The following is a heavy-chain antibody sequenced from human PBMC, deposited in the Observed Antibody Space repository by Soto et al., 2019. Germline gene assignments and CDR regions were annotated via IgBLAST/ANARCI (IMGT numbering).Heavy chain of an antibody. Sequence: QVQLQQWGAGLLKPSETLSLTCAVYGGSFSDYYWSWIRQSPGKGLEWIGEINHTGSTNYNPSLKSRVTISVDTVKNQFSLKLNSVTAADTGVYYCASQALDTAIFHYWGHGTLLTVSS. CDR3: ASQALDTAIFHY. CDR1: GGSFSDYY. CDR2: INHTGST. V-gene: IGHV4-34*02. D-gene: IGHD5-18*01. J-gene: IGHJ4*01.